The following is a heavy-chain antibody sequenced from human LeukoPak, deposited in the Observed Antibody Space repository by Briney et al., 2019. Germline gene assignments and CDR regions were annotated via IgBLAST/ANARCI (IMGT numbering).Heavy chain of an antibody. CDR2: MNSNSGNT. CDR1: GYTFTSYD. Sequence: GSVKVSCKASGYTFTSYDINWVRQATGQGLEWMGWMNSNSGNTGYAQKFQGRVTITADKSTSTAYMELSSLRSEDTAVYYCARAPRRSYYQYYFDYWGQGTLVTVSS. J-gene: IGHJ4*02. CDR3: ARAPRRSYYQYYFDY. V-gene: IGHV1-8*01. D-gene: IGHD1-26*01.